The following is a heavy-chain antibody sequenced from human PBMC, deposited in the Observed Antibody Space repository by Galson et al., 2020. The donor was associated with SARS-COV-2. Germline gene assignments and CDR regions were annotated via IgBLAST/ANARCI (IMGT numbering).Heavy chain of an antibody. J-gene: IGHJ3*02. CDR1: GYTFTSYD. D-gene: IGHD6-19*01. Sequence: ASVKDSCKAPGYTFTSYDINWVRQDTGKELEWMGWMNPNSGNTGYAQKFQGRVTMTRNTSISTAYMELSSLRSEDTAVYYCASEQWLVLGAFDIWGQGTMVTVSS. CDR2: MNPNSGNT. V-gene: IGHV1-8*01. CDR3: ASEQWLVLGAFDI.